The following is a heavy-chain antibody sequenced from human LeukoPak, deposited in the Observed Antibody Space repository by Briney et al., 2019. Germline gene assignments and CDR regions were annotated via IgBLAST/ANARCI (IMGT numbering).Heavy chain of an antibody. CDR1: GGTFSSYA. V-gene: IGHV1-69*01. CDR3: ARDPGIAVAGTDVFDY. Sequence: GSSVKVSCKASGGTFSSYAISWVRQAPGQGLEWMGGIIPIFGTANYAQKFQGRVTITADESTSTAYMELGSLRSEDTAVYYCARDPGIAVAGTDVFDYWGQGTLVTVSS. D-gene: IGHD6-19*01. J-gene: IGHJ4*02. CDR2: IIPIFGTA.